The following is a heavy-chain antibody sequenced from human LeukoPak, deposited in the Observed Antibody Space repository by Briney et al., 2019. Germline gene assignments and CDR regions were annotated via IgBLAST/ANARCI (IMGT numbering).Heavy chain of an antibody. CDR1: GGSINTRNYY. D-gene: IGHD1-26*01. J-gene: IGHJ5*02. V-gene: IGHV4-39*01. CDR2: IYYSGST. CDR3: ARQGAFDP. Sequence: PSETLSLTCTVSGGSINTRNYYWGWIRQPPGKRLEWIESIYYSGSTYYNPSLKSRVTISADTSKNQFSLKQSSVTAADTAVYDGARQGAFDPWGQGTLVTVSS.